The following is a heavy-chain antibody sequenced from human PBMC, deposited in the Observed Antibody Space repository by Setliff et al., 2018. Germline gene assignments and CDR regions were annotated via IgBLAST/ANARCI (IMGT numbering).Heavy chain of an antibody. D-gene: IGHD2-2*01. J-gene: IGHJ6*02. V-gene: IGHV3-7*01. CDR1: GLSYINDW. Sequence: LSLSCTASGLSYINDWVSWVRQAPGKGLEWLASINPHGSEKYYADSVKGRFTISRDNAKNSLYLQMNNLRAEDTAIYYCARYCSSTNCSPYYYYYAMDVWGQGTTVTVSS. CDR2: INPHGSEK. CDR3: ARYCSSTNCSPYYYYYAMDV.